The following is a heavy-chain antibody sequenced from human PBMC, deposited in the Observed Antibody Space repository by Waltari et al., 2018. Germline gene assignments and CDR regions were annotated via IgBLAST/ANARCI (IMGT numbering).Heavy chain of an antibody. V-gene: IGHV1-24*01. CDR3: ATDFRANTAMVTFDY. CDR2: FDPEDGET. D-gene: IGHD5-18*01. CDR1: GYTLPALS. Sequence: QVQLVQSGAEVKKPGASVKVSCKVSGYTLPALSMHWVRPAPGKGLEWMGGFDPEDGETIYAQKFQGRVTMTEDTSTDTAYMELSSLRSEDTAVYYCATDFRANTAMVTFDYWGQGTLVTVSS. J-gene: IGHJ4*02.